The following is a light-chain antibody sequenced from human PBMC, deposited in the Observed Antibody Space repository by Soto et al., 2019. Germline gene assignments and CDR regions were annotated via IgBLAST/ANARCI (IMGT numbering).Light chain of an antibody. CDR2: KAS. CDR1: QTISNW. V-gene: IGKV1-5*03. Sequence: DIQMTQSPSTLSASVGDRVTITCRASQTISNWLAWYQQQPGKAPKLLIFKASFLESGVPSRFSGSGSGTEFTLTISSLQPDDFATYYCQQYKSYSWTFGQGPRWIS. CDR3: QQYKSYSWT. J-gene: IGKJ1*01.